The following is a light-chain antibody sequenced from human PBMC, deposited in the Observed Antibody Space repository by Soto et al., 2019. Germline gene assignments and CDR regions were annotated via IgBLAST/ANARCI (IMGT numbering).Light chain of an antibody. Sequence: QSALTQPASVSGSPGQSITISCTGTSDDIGANNYVSWYQHHPGKAPKILLYEAANRPSGISHRFSGSNSGNTASLTISGLQAEDEADYFCTSYTSASTLVFGGGTKLTVL. CDR1: SDDIGANNY. J-gene: IGLJ2*01. CDR3: TSYTSASTLV. V-gene: IGLV2-14*01. CDR2: EAA.